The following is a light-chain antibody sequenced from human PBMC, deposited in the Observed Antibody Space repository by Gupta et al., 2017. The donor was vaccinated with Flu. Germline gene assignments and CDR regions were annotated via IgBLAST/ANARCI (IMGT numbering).Light chain of an antibody. CDR1: QDISNY. CDR3: QQYDNLPFT. V-gene: IGKV1-33*01. J-gene: IGKJ4*01. Sequence: PSSLSASVGDRVTITCQASQDISNYLNWYQQKPGKAPKLLIYDASNLETGVPSRFSGSGSGTDFTFTISSLKPEDIATYYCQQYDNLPFTFGGGTKVEIK. CDR2: DAS.